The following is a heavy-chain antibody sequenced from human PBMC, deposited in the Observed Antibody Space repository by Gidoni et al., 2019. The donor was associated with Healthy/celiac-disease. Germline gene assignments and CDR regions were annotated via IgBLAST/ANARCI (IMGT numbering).Heavy chain of an antibody. CDR3: ARARLSIAAPSDY. J-gene: IGHJ4*02. CDR2: IWYDGSNK. D-gene: IGHD6-6*01. V-gene: IGHV3-33*01. Sequence: QVQLVESGGGVVQPGRSLRLSCAASGFTFSSYGMHWVRQAPGKGLEWVAVIWYDGSNKYYADSVKGRFTISRDNSKNTLYLQMNSLRAEDTAVYYCARARLSIAAPSDYWGQGTLVTVSS. CDR1: GFTFSSYG.